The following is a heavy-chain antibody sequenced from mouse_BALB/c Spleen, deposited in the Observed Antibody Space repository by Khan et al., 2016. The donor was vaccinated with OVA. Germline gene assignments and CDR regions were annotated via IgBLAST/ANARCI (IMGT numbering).Heavy chain of an antibody. CDR1: GFTFSSYG. D-gene: IGHD3-3*01. J-gene: IGHJ2*01. CDR3: ARRARTIN. Sequence: EVQLVESGGGLVQPGGSLKLSCAASGFTFSSYGMSWVRQTPDKRLELVATINSNGGSTYYPDSVKGRFTISRDNAKNPLYLQMSRLKSEDTAMYYCARRARTINWGQGTTLTVSS. V-gene: IGHV5-6-3*01. CDR2: INSNGGST.